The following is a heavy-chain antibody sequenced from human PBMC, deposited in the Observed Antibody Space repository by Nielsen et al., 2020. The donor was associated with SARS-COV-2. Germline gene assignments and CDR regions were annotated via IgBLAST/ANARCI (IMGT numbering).Heavy chain of an antibody. CDR1: GGSFSGYY. CDR3: ARYFLEWFSDYWYFDL. CDR2: INHSGST. J-gene: IGHJ2*01. V-gene: IGHV4-34*01. Sequence: SETLSLTCAVYGGSFSGYYWSWIRQPPGKGLEWIGEINHSGSTNYNPSLKSRVTISVDTSKNQFSLKLSSVTAADTAVYYCARYFLEWFSDYWYFDLWGRGTLATVSS. D-gene: IGHD3-3*01.